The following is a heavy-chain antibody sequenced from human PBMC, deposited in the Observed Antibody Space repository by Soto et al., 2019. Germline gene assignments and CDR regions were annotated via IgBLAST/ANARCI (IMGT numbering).Heavy chain of an antibody. D-gene: IGHD5-18*01. Sequence: ASVKVSCKSSGGTFGSQGIAWVRQAPGQGLEWMGGFIAMLGTPTYAKKVQGRATISADESLTSSYLELRSLRSEDTGVYFCARGAMGNFDYWGQGTVVTVSS. CDR3: ARGAMGNFDY. J-gene: IGHJ4*02. CDR2: FIAMLGTP. V-gene: IGHV1-69*13. CDR1: GGTFGSQG.